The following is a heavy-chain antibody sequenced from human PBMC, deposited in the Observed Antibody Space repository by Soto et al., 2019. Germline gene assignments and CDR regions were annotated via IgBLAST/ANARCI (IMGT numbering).Heavy chain of an antibody. CDR1: GHTLTELS. CDR2: FDPEGGEA. J-gene: IGHJ4*02. CDR3: ASLGWGRVSPLNY. V-gene: IGHV1-24*01. Sequence: ASVKVSCKISGHTLTELSIHWVRQAPGKGLEWMGGFDPEGGEAIYAQKWHGRVTVTEDTVTGTAYMELRGLKSDDTAVYYCASLGWGRVSPLNYWGQGALVTVSS. D-gene: IGHD3-16*01.